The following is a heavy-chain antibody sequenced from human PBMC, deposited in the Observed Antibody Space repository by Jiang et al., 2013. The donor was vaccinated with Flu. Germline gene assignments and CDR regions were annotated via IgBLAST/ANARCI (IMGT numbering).Heavy chain of an antibody. Sequence: SGAEVKKPGSSVKVSCKASGGTFSSYAISWVRQAPGQGLEWMGRIIPILGIANYAQKFQGRVTITADKSTSTAYMELSSLRSEDTAVYYCARVRDSSSWYWFDPWGQGTLVTVSS. J-gene: IGHJ5*02. CDR3: ARVRDSSSWYWFDP. V-gene: IGHV1-69*04. D-gene: IGHD6-13*01. CDR1: GGTFSSYA. CDR2: IIPILGIA.